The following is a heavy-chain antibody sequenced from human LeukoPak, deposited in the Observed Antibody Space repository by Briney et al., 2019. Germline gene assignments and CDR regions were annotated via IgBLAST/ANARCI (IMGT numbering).Heavy chain of an antibody. J-gene: IGHJ5*02. Sequence: ASVKVSCKASGYTFTGYYMHWVRQAPGQGLEWMGWINPNSGGTNYAQKFQGWVTMTRDTSISTAYVELSRLRSDDTAVYYCARVKEYSSGWGFDPWGQGTLVTVSS. V-gene: IGHV1-2*04. CDR3: ARVKEYSSGWGFDP. CDR2: INPNSGGT. D-gene: IGHD6-19*01. CDR1: GYTFTGYY.